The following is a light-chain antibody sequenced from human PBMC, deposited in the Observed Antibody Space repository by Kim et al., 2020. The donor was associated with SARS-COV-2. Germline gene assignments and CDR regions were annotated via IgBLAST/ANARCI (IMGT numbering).Light chain of an antibody. CDR3: QVWDSNSDHPYV. J-gene: IGLJ1*01. CDR2: YDS. V-gene: IGLV3-21*04. Sequence: SYELTQPPSVSVAPGRTANITCGGNIGSKSVHWYQQKPGQAPVLVIYYDSDRPSGIPERFSGSNSGNTATLTISRVEAGDEADYYCQVWDSNSDHPYVFGTGTKVTVL. CDR1: IGSKS.